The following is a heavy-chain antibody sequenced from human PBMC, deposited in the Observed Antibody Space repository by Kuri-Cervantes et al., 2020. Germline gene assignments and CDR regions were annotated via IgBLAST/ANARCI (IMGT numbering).Heavy chain of an antibody. Sequence: GESLKISCKGSGYTFTSYWIGWVRQMPGKGLEWMGIIYPSDSDTRYSPSFQGQVTISADKSTSTAYLQWSSLEASDTAIYYCARHLGGYVGPHDYWGQGTLVTVSS. D-gene: IGHD5-12*01. V-gene: IGHV5-51*01. J-gene: IGHJ4*02. CDR3: ARHLGGYVGPHDY. CDR1: GYTFTSYW. CDR2: IYPSDSDT.